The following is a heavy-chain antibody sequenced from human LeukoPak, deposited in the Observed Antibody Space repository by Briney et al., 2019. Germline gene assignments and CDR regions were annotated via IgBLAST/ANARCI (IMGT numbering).Heavy chain of an antibody. CDR3: ARVPAYSSSWYKYFQH. V-gene: IGHV4-34*01. Sequence: SETLSLTCAVYGGSFSGYYWSWIRQPPGKGLEWIGKINHSGSTNYNPSLKSRVTISVDTSKNQFSLKLSSVTAADTAVYYCARVPAYSSSWYKYFQHWGQGTLVTVSS. D-gene: IGHD6-13*01. CDR1: GGSFSGYY. CDR2: INHSGST. J-gene: IGHJ1*01.